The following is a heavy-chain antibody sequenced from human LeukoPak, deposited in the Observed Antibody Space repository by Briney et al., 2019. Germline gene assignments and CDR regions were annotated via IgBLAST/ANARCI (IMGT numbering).Heavy chain of an antibody. J-gene: IGHJ3*02. CDR2: ISYDGSNK. Sequence: GGSLRLSCAASGFTFSSYAMHWVRQAPGKGLEWVAFISYDGSNKYYADSVKGRFTISRDNSKNTLYLQMNSLRAEDTAVYYCARDYDILTGYYDAFDIWGQGTMVTVSS. CDR3: ARDYDILTGYYDAFDI. CDR1: GFTFSSYA. D-gene: IGHD3-9*01. V-gene: IGHV3-30*03.